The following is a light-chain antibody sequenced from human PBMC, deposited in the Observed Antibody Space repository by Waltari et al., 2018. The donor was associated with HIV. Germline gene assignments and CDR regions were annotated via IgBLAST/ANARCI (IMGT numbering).Light chain of an antibody. CDR2: EAV. J-gene: IGLJ3*02. Sequence: QSALTQPASVSGSPGQSITISCTGTSSDVGNYNLVSWYQQYPGKAPKLMIYEAVKRPSGVSNRISASKSGNTASLTISGLQDEDEADYYCCSYGGSSTWVFGGGTKLTVL. CDR3: CSYGGSSTWV. V-gene: IGLV2-23*01. CDR1: SSDVGNYNL.